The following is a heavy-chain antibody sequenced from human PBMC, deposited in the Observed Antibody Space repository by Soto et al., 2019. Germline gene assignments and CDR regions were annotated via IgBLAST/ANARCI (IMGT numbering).Heavy chain of an antibody. CDR3: ARDGRYCSSTSSYEGCYYYMEV. Sequence: GASVKVSCKASGYTFTGYYMHWVRQAPGQRLEWMGWINPNSGGTNYAQKFQGWVTMTRDTSISTAYMELSRLRSDDTAVYYCARDGRYCSSTSSYEGCYYYMEVWGKGTTVTVSS. V-gene: IGHV1-2*04. J-gene: IGHJ6*03. CDR1: GYTFTGYY. CDR2: INPNSGGT. D-gene: IGHD2-2*01.